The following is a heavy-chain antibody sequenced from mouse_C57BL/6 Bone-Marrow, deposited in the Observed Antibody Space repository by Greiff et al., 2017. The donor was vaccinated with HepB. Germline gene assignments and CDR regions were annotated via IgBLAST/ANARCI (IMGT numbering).Heavy chain of an antibody. CDR3: TTSNYTWFAY. V-gene: IGHV14-4*01. J-gene: IGHJ3*01. Sequence: EVQVVESGAELVRPGASVKLSCTASGFNIKDDYMHWVKQRPEQGLEWIGWIDPENGDTEYASKFQGKATITADTSSNTAYLQLSSLTSEDTAVYYCTTSNYTWFAYWGQGTLVTVSA. CDR1: GFNIKDDY. CDR2: IDPENGDT. D-gene: IGHD2-5*01.